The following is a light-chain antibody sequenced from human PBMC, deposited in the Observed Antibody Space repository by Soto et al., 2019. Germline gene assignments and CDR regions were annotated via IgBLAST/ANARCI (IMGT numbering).Light chain of an antibody. Sequence: DIQMTQSPSTLSASVGDRVTITCRASQSISSWLAWYQQKPGKAPKLLIYDSSSLESGVPSRLSGSGSGTEFTLTISRQQPDDFSTYYCLLYNSYMYTFGQGTKLEI. J-gene: IGKJ2*01. CDR1: QSISSW. V-gene: IGKV1-5*01. CDR3: LLYNSYMYT. CDR2: DSS.